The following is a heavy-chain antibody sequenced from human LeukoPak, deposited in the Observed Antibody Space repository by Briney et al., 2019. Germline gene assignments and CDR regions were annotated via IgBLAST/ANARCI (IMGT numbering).Heavy chain of an antibody. CDR3: ARDSGGNSYGMDV. CDR2: IIPIFGTA. J-gene: IGHJ6*02. CDR1: GGTFISYA. V-gene: IGHV1-69*13. Sequence: SVKVSCKASGGTFISYAISWVRQAPGQGLEWMGGIIPIFGTANYAQKFQGRVTITADEPTSTAYMELSSLRSEDTAVYYCARDSGGNSYGMDVWGQGTTVTVSS. D-gene: IGHD2-15*01.